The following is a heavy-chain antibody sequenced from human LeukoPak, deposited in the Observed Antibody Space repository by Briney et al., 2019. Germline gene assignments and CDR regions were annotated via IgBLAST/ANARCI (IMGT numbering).Heavy chain of an antibody. CDR3: AKVSGWLQLYTS. CDR2: ISWDGGST. D-gene: IGHD5-24*01. V-gene: IGHV3-43*01. Sequence: TGGSLRLSCAASGFTFDDYTMHWVRQAPGKGLEWVSLISWDGGSTYYADSVKGRFTISRDNSKNTLYLQMNSLRAEDTAVYYCAKVSGWLQLYTSWGQGTLVTVSS. J-gene: IGHJ5*02. CDR1: GFTFDDYT.